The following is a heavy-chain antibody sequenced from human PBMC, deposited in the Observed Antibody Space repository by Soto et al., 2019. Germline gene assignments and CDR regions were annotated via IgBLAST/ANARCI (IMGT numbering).Heavy chain of an antibody. CDR2: ISPNGDAT. V-gene: IGHV3-23*01. CDR1: GFTFSTYA. Sequence: GGSLRLSCAASGFTFSTYAMSWVRQAPGKGLEWVSAISPNGDATYYADSVKGRFTISRDNSRNTLYLQMNSLKADDTAVYYCAKDARAATYSDFDYWGQATLVTVHS. D-gene: IGHD4-4*01. CDR3: AKDARAATYSDFDY. J-gene: IGHJ4*02.